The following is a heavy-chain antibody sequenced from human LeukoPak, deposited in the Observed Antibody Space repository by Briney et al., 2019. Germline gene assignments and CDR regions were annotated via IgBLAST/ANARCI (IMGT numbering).Heavy chain of an antibody. CDR2: ISGNGGTT. J-gene: IGHJ4*02. V-gene: IGHV3-64D*09. CDR1: GFTFSSYA. CDR3: ARDLDSSGYYPDY. Sequence: GGSLRLSCSASGFTFSSYAIHWVRQAPGKGLEYASAISGNGGTTFYADSVKGRFTISRDNSRNTLYLQMSSLRAEDTAVYYCARDLDSSGYYPDYWGQGTLVTVSS. D-gene: IGHD3-22*01.